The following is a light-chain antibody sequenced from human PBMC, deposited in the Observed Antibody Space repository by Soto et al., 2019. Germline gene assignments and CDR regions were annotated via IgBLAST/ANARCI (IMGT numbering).Light chain of an antibody. J-gene: IGKJ1*01. CDR3: QHYNSYSEA. CDR1: QTISSW. CDR2: KAS. Sequence: DIQRTQSPSTLSGSVGDRVTITCRARQTISSWLAWYQHKPGKAPKLLLYKASTLKSGVPSRFSGSGSGTEFTLTISSLQPDDFATYYCQHYNSYSEAFGQGTKVELK. V-gene: IGKV1-5*03.